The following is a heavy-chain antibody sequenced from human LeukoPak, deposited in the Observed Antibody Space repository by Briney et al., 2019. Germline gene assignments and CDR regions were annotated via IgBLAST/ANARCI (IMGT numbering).Heavy chain of an antibody. D-gene: IGHD4-17*01. V-gene: IGHV3-30*18. CDR2: ISYDGSNK. Sequence: GGSLRLSCAASGFTFSSYGMHWVRQAPGKGLEWVAVISYDGSNKYYADSVKGRFTISRDNSKNTLYLQMNSLRAEDTAVYYCAKDGDYGNLDYWGQGTLVTVSS. CDR3: AKDGDYGNLDY. J-gene: IGHJ4*02. CDR1: GFTFSSYG.